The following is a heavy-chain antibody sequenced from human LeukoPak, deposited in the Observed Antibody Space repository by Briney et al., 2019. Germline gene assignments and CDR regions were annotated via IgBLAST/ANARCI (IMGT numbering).Heavy chain of an antibody. J-gene: IGHJ5*02. D-gene: IGHD2-2*01. CDR3: AKETLIVVVPAAMFDP. CDR1: GGSFSGYY. Sequence: ETLSLTCAVYGGSFSGYYWSWIRQPPGKGLEWVSAISGSGGSTYYADSVKGRFTISRDNSKNTLYLQMNSLRAEDTAVYYCAKETLIVVVPAAMFDPWGQGTLVTVSS. CDR2: ISGSGGST. V-gene: IGHV3-23*01.